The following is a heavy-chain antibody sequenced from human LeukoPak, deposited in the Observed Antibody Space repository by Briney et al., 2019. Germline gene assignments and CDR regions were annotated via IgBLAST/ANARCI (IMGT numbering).Heavy chain of an antibody. Sequence: TSETLSLTCTVSGGSISSGDYYWSWTRQPPGKGLEWIGYIYYSGSTYYNPSLKSRVTISVDTSKNQFSLKLSSVTAADTAVYYCARDRYYDFWSGPRSHFDYWGQGTLVTVSS. CDR2: IYYSGST. D-gene: IGHD3-3*01. J-gene: IGHJ4*02. CDR3: ARDRYYDFWSGPRSHFDY. V-gene: IGHV4-30-4*08. CDR1: GGSISSGDYY.